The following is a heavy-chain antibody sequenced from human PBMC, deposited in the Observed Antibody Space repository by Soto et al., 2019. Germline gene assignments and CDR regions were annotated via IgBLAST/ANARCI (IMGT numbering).Heavy chain of an antibody. D-gene: IGHD2-15*01. Sequence: QVQLQESGPGLVKPSETLSLTCTVSGGSISSYYWSWIRQPPGKGLEWIGYISYSGTTNYNPSLKGRVTISVDMSKNQFSLKLSSVTAADTAVYYCARGAGWWDYWGQGTLVTVSS. J-gene: IGHJ4*02. V-gene: IGHV4-59*08. CDR2: ISYSGTT. CDR3: ARGAGWWDY. CDR1: GGSISSYY.